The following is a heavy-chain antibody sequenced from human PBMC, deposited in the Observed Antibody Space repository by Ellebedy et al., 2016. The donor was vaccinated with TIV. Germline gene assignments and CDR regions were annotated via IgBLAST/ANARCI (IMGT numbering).Heavy chain of an antibody. J-gene: IGHJ3*02. D-gene: IGHD2-21*02. CDR3: ARADIVVVTANLNAFDI. Sequence: MPSETLSPTCTVPGGSISSYYWSWIRQPAGKGLGWIGYIYYSGSTNYNPSLKSRVTISVDTSKNQFSLKLSSVTAADTAVYYCARADIVVVTANLNAFDIWGQGTMVTVSS. V-gene: IGHV4-59*01. CDR2: IYYSGST. CDR1: GGSISSYY.